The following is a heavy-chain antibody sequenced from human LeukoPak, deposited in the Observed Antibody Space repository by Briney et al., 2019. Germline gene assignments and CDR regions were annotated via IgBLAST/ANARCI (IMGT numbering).Heavy chain of an antibody. CDR2: LSNDGSKS. V-gene: IGHV3-30*03. J-gene: IGHJ4*02. Sequence: GRSLRLSCAASGFTFSSFGMHWVRQAPGKGLEWVAVLSNDGSKSYYADSVKGRFTISRDNSKNTLYLQMNSLRAEDTAVYYCARGAAAGTGVFDYWGQGTLVTVSS. D-gene: IGHD6-13*01. CDR1: GFTFSSFG. CDR3: ARGAAAGTGVFDY.